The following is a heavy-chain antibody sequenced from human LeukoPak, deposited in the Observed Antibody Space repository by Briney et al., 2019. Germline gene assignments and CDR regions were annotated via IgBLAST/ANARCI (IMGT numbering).Heavy chain of an antibody. Sequence: GASVKVSCKASGYTFTGYYMHWMRQAPGQGLEWMGIINPSGGSTSYAQKFQGRVTMTRDTSTSTVYMELSSLRSEDTAVYYCARVRAGKGGFDYWGQGTLVTVSS. J-gene: IGHJ4*02. CDR1: GYTFTGYY. D-gene: IGHD6-19*01. CDR3: ARVRAGKGGFDY. CDR2: INPSGGST. V-gene: IGHV1-46*01.